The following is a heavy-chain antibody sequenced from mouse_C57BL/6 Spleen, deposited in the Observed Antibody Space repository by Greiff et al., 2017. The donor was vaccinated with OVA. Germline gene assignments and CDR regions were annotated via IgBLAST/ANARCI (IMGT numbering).Heavy chain of an antibody. CDR3: ARSGSNRDY. CDR1: GYTFTSYW. J-gene: IGHJ2*01. D-gene: IGHD2-5*01. V-gene: IGHV1-72*01. CDR2: IDPDSGGT. Sequence: QVQLQQPGAELVKPGASVKLSCKASGYTFTSYWMHWVKQRPGRGLEWIGGIDPDSGGTKYNEKFKSKATLTVDKPSSTAYMQLSSLTSEDSAVYYCARSGSNRDYWGQGTTLTVSS.